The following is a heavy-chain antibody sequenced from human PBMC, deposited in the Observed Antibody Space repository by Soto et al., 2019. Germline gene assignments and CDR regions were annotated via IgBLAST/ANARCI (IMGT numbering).Heavy chain of an antibody. CDR2: MNPNSGNT. V-gene: IGHV1-8*01. J-gene: IGHJ6*02. CDR3: ARGGRYSYGYSYYYGMDV. CDR1: GDTFTSYD. D-gene: IGHD5-18*01. Sequence: ASVKVSCKASGDTFTSYDINCVRQATGQVLEWMGWMNPNSGNTGYAQKFQGRVTMTRNTSISTAYMELSSLRSEDTAVYYCARGGRYSYGYSYYYGMDVWGQGTTVTVSS.